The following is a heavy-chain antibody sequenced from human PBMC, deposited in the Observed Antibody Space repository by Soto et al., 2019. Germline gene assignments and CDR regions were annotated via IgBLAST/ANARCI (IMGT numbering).Heavy chain of an antibody. D-gene: IGHD1-1*01. V-gene: IGHV3-48*02. CDR1: GFSFSTST. J-gene: IGHJ6*02. CDR3: ARVRRNDASDYYGMDI. CDR2: ISSGSTTI. Sequence: GGSLRLSCAASGFSFSTSTMNWVRQAPGKGLEWVSYISSGSTTIYYADSVKGRFTIARDNGKNSLYLQMNSLRDEDTAVYYCARVRRNDASDYYGMDIWGQGTTVTVSS.